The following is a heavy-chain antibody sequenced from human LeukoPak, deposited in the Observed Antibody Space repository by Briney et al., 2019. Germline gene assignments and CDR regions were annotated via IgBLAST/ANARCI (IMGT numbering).Heavy chain of an antibody. V-gene: IGHV1-3*04. Sequence: ASVKVSFKASGYTFISSSLHWVCQAPGQRHERMGWINTGNGNTDYSQKFQGRVTLTRDTSASTAYMELSSLRSDDTAVYYCARLRGVAATGIYDFWGQGTLVTVSS. CDR1: GYTFISSS. J-gene: IGHJ4*02. D-gene: IGHD6-13*01. CDR3: ARLRGVAATGIYDF. CDR2: INTGNGNT.